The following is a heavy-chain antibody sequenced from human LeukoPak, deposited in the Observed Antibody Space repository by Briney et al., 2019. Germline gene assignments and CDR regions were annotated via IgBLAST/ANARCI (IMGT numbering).Heavy chain of an antibody. CDR3: AKDGTTVTTWYCDY. J-gene: IGHJ4*02. D-gene: IGHD4-17*01. V-gene: IGHV3-33*06. CDR2: IWYDGSNK. CDR1: GFTFSSYG. Sequence: GGSLRLSSAASGFTFSSYGMHWVRQAPGKGLEWVAVIWYDGSNKYYADSVKGRFTISRDNSKNTLYLQMNSLRAEDTAVYYCAKDGTTVTTWYCDYWGQGTLVTVSS.